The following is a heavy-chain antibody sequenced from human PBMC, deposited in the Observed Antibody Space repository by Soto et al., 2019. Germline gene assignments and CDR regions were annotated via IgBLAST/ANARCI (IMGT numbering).Heavy chain of an antibody. CDR1: GYTFSGYY. J-gene: IGHJ3*02. CDR2: INPNTDVT. CDR3: ARDLWGNWNHIDAFDI. Sequence: GASVKVSCKASGYTFSGYYMHWVRQAPGQGLEWMGWINPNTDVTNYAQRFQGRVTMTRDTSITTAYMELSRLRSDDTAVYYCARDLWGNWNHIDAFDIWGPGTTVTVSS. V-gene: IGHV1-2*02. D-gene: IGHD1-20*01.